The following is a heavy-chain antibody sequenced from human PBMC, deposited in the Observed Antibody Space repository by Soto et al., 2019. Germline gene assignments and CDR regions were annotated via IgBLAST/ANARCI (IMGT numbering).Heavy chain of an antibody. CDR2: IYYSGST. CDR1: GGSVSSGSYY. J-gene: IGHJ4*02. V-gene: IGHV4-61*01. D-gene: IGHD3-16*02. Sequence: QVQLQESGPGLVKPSETLSLTCTVSGGSVSSGSYYWSWIRQPPGKGLEWIGYIYYSGSTNYNPSLESRVTISVDTSKNQFSLKLSSVTAADTAVYYCASWLRLGELSGRIDYWGQGTLVTVSS. CDR3: ASWLRLGELSGRIDY.